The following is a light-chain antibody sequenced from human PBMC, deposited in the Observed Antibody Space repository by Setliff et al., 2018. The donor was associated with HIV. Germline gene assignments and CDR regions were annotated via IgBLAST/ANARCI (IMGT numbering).Light chain of an antibody. V-gene: IGLV2-23*02. CDR1: SSDVGNYNL. J-gene: IGLJ1*01. CDR3: CSYAGSRTFYV. CDR2: EVT. Sequence: QSALAQPASVSGSPGQSITISCSGTSSDVGNYNLVSWYQQPPGKAPKLMVYEVTKRPLGVSTRFSGSKSGNMASLTISGLLAEDEADYYCCSYAGSRTFYVFGTGTKVTVL.